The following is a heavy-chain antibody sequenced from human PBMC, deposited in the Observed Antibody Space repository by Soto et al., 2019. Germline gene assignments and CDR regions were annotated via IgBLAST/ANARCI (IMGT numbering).Heavy chain of an antibody. CDR1: GFTFSSYA. Sequence: PGGSLRLSCAASGFTFSSYAMSWVRQAPGKGLEWVSAISGSGGSTYYADSVKGRFTISRDNSKNTLYLQMNSLRAEDTAVYYCAKVIGDYGDYEGDAFDIWGQGTMVTV. J-gene: IGHJ3*02. CDR2: ISGSGGST. CDR3: AKVIGDYGDYEGDAFDI. D-gene: IGHD4-17*01. V-gene: IGHV3-23*01.